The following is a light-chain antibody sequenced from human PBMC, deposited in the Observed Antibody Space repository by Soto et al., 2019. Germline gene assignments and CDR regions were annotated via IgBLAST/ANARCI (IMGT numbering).Light chain of an antibody. CDR3: LQHNTYPWT. J-gene: IGKJ1*01. Sequence: DILMTQSLSSLSASVGDRVTNACRASLAITNDLGWYQQKPGKGPKRLIYAASSLQSGVPSRFSGSGSGTEFTLTISSLQPEDFATYYCLQHNTYPWTFGQGTKVEIK. V-gene: IGKV1-17*01. CDR2: AAS. CDR1: LAITND.